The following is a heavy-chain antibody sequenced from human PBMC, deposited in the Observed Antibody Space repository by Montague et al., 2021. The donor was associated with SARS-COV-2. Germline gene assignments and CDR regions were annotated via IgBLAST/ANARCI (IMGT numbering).Heavy chain of an antibody. D-gene: IGHD3-3*01. V-gene: IGHV4-59*08. Sequence: SETLSLTCTVSGGSISSYYWSWIRQPPGKGLEWIGYSYYSGSTNYNPSLKSRVTISVDTSKNQFSLKLSSVTAADTAVYYCARQPEVYAWSGLQNWFDPWGQGTLVTVSP. CDR1: GGSISSYY. CDR3: ARQPEVYAWSGLQNWFDP. CDR2: SYYSGST. J-gene: IGHJ5*02.